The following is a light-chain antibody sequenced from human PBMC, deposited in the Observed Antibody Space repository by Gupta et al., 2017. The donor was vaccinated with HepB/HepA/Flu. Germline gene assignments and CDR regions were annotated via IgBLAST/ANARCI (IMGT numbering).Light chain of an antibody. CDR1: QGISTR. V-gene: IGKV1D-12*01. J-gene: IGKJ3*01. CDR3: QQASTFPLT. Sequence: DTQMTQSPSSVSAPVGDRVSITCRASQGISTRLAWYQQKPGKAPKLLIYDASSLKSGVPSRFSGSGSVTHFTLTINNLQPEDVATYYCQQASTFPLTFGPGTKVDFK. CDR2: DAS.